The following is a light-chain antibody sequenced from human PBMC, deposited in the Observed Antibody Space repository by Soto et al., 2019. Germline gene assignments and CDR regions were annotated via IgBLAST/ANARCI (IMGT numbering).Light chain of an antibody. Sequence: QSVLTQPPSVSGAPGQRVTISCTGSSYNIGAGYDVHWYQQLPGTAPKLLMYGNNIRPSGVPDRFSDSKSGTSASLAITGLQAEDEAAYFCQSYDSSLRGLVFGGGTKLTVL. J-gene: IGLJ2*01. CDR2: GNN. CDR3: QSYDSSLRGLV. V-gene: IGLV1-40*01. CDR1: SYNIGAGYD.